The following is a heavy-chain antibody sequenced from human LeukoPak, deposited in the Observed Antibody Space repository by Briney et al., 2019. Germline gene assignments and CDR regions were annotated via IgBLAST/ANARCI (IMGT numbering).Heavy chain of an antibody. J-gene: IGHJ4*02. CDR3: ARGVRYSSSWYYFDY. V-gene: IGHV3-48*02. D-gene: IGHD6-13*01. Sequence: GGSLRLSCAASGFTFSSYSMNWVRQAPGKGLEWVSYISSSSSTIYYADSVKGRFTISRDNAKNSLYLQMNSLRDEDTAVYYCARGVRYSSSWYYFDYWGQGTLVTVSS. CDR1: GFTFSSYS. CDR2: ISSSSSTI.